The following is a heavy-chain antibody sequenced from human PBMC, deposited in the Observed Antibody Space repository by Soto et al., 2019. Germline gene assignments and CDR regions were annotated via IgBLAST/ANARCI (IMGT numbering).Heavy chain of an antibody. CDR1: GGSISSGGYY. V-gene: IGHV4-31*03. CDR3: ARGWSSSPFDY. D-gene: IGHD6-6*01. CDR2: IYYSGST. J-gene: IGHJ4*02. Sequence: PSETLSLTCTVSGGSISSGGYYWSWIRQHPGKGLEWIGYIYYSGSTYCNPSLKSRVTISVDTSKNQFSLKLSSVTAADTAVYYCARGWSSSPFDYWGQGTLVTVSS.